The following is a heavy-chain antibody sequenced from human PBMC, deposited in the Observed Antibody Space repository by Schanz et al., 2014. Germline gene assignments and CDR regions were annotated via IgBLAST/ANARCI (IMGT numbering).Heavy chain of an antibody. D-gene: IGHD3-10*01. J-gene: IGHJ4*02. CDR1: GFTLSSYG. CDR2: INSDGTKR. Sequence: QVRLVESGGGVVQPGRSLRLSCAASGFTLSSYGMHWVRQAPGKGLEWVAFINSDGTKRFYADSVKSRFTISRDNSGNTLYLQMNSLRPEDTAVYYCAKYRGYYRVSGSYRELEYWGQGTLVTVSS. CDR3: AKYRGYYRVSGSYRELEY. V-gene: IGHV3-30*18.